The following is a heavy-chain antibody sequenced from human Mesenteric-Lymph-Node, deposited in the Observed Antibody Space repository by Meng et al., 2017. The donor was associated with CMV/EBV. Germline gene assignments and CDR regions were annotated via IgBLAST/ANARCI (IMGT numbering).Heavy chain of an antibody. Sequence: SETLSLTCTMSGDSISSYFCSWIRQPPGRGLEWIGYIDHSGRTFYNPSLKSRVTISIDTSKNQFSLMLTSVTAADTAVYYCARDGDFWTGTRFDYWGQGTLVTVSS. CDR2: IDHSGRT. CDR1: GDSISSYF. V-gene: IGHV4-59*12. D-gene: IGHD3/OR15-3a*01. J-gene: IGHJ4*02. CDR3: ARDGDFWTGTRFDY.